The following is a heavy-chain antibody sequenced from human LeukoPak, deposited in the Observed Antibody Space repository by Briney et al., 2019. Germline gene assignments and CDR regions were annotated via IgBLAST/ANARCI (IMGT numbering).Heavy chain of an antibody. J-gene: IGHJ4*02. D-gene: IGHD3-22*01. Sequence: SVKVSCKASGGTFSSYAISWVRQAPGQGLEWMGGIIPIFGTANYAQKFQGRVTITADESTSTAYMELSSLRSEDTAVYYCATLEDDYYDSSGYSPFDYWGQGTLVTVSS. V-gene: IGHV1-69*13. CDR3: ATLEDDYYDSSGYSPFDY. CDR1: GGTFSSYA. CDR2: IIPIFGTA.